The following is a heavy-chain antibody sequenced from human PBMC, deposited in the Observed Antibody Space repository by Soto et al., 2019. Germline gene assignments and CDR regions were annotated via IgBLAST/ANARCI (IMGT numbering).Heavy chain of an antibody. Sequence: GGSLRLSCAASGFTFSSYAMHWVRQAPGKGLEWVAVISYDGSNKYYADSVKGRFTISRDNSKNMLYLQMNSLRAEDTAVYYCARDAEEYYYGSGSYYNPWGQGTLVTVSS. V-gene: IGHV3-30-3*01. CDR2: ISYDGSNK. J-gene: IGHJ5*02. CDR3: ARDAEEYYYGSGSYYNP. D-gene: IGHD3-10*01. CDR1: GFTFSSYA.